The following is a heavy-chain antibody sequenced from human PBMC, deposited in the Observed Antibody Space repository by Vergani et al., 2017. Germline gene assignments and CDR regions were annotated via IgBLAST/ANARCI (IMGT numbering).Heavy chain of an antibody. J-gene: IGHJ5*02. CDR1: GFTFSSYA. CDR2: ISGSGGST. CDR3: AKGGLKNDFSGGYYTGFVTVPSDQFDP. D-gene: IGHD3-3*01. V-gene: IGHV3-23*01. Sequence: EVQLLESGGGLVQPGGSLRLSCAASGFTFSSYAMSWVRQAPGKGLEWVSAISGSGGSTYYADSVKGRFTISRDNSKNTRYLQMNSLRAEDTAVYYCAKGGLKNDFSGGYYTGFVTVPSDQFDPWGQGTLVTVSS.